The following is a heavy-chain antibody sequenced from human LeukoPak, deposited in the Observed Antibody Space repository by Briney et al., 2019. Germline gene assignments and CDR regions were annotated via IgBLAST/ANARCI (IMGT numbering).Heavy chain of an antibody. CDR1: GYSFTSYW. CDR2: IYPGDSDT. D-gene: IGHD2-2*01. Sequence: GESLKISCKGSGYSFTSYWIGWVRQMPGKGLEWMGIIYPGDSDTRYSPSFQGQVTISADKSISTAYLQWSSLKASDTAMYYCARLRYCSSTSCRNFYFGYWGQGTLVTVSS. CDR3: ARLRYCSSTSCRNFYFGY. V-gene: IGHV5-51*01. J-gene: IGHJ4*02.